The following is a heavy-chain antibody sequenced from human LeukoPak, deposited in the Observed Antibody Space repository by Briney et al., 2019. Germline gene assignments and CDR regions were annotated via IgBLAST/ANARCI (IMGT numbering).Heavy chain of an antibody. CDR1: GFTFSSYS. J-gene: IGHJ4*02. D-gene: IGHD3-10*01. Sequence: PGGSLRLSCAASGFTFSSYSMNWVRQAPGKGLEWVSSISSSSSYIYYADSVKGRFTISRDNAKNSLYLQTNSLRAEDTAVYYCARNYGSGSYYNFGYWGQGTLVTVSS. CDR3: ARNYGSGSYYNFGY. V-gene: IGHV3-21*01. CDR2: ISSSSSYI.